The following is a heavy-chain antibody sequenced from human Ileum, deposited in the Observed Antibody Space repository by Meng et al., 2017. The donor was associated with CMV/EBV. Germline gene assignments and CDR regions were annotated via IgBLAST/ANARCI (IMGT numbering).Heavy chain of an antibody. J-gene: IGHJ4*02. Sequence: GESLKISCVASGFTFSTYAMCWVRQTPGKGLEWVSGISGSGDATFYADSVGGRFTISRDNSKNTLYLQMNSLRGEDTALYYCAKGRDQSLMTYFDHWGQGTPVTGS. CDR2: ISGSGDAT. CDR3: AKGRDQSLMTYFDH. D-gene: IGHD2-2*01. CDR1: GFTFSTYA. V-gene: IGHV3-23*01.